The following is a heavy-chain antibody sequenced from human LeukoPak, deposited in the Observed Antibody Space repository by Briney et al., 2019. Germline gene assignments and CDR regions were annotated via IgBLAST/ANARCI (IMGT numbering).Heavy chain of an antibody. Sequence: SVKVSCKASGGTFSRYAMSWVRQAPGQGLEWMGGIIPIFGTANYAQKFQGRVTMTTDTSTSTAYMELRSLRSDDTAVYYCARGRIAVAGTLDYWGQGTLVTVSS. CDR2: IIPIFGTA. CDR3: ARGRIAVAGTLDY. CDR1: GGTFSRYA. D-gene: IGHD6-19*01. J-gene: IGHJ4*02. V-gene: IGHV1-69*05.